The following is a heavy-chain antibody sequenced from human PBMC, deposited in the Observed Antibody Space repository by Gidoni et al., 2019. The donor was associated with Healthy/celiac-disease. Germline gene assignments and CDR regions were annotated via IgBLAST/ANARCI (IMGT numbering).Heavy chain of an antibody. D-gene: IGHD5-18*01. CDR2: IYSGGST. Sequence: EVQLVESGGGLVQPGGSLRLSCAAFGFTVSSNYMSWVRQAPGKGLEWVSVIYSGGSTYYADSVKGRFTISRDNSKNTLYLQMNSLRAEDTAVYYCASDRRSYGYRHYYYGMDVWGQGTTVTVSS. CDR1: GFTVSSNY. J-gene: IGHJ6*02. CDR3: ASDRRSYGYRHYYYGMDV. V-gene: IGHV3-66*02.